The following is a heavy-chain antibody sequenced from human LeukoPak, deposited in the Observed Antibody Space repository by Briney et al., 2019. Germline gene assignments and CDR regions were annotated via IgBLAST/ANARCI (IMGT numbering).Heavy chain of an antibody. CDR2: INPNSGGT. Sequence: ASVKVSCKASGYTFTGDYMHWVRQAPGQGLEWMGWINPNSGGTNYAQKFQGRVTMTRDPSISTAYMELSRLICDDTAVYYCARVVYQWMGVDAFDIWGQGTMVTVSS. V-gene: IGHV1-2*02. J-gene: IGHJ3*02. CDR3: ARVVYQWMGVDAFDI. CDR1: GYTFTGDY. D-gene: IGHD6-19*01.